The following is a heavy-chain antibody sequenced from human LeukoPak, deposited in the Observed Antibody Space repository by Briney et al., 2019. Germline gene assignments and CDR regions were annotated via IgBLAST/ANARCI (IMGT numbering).Heavy chain of an antibody. Sequence: SETLSLTCTVSGGSISSYYWSWIRQPPGKGLEWIGYIYYSGSTNYNPSLKSRVTISVDTSKDQFSLKLSSVTAADTAVYYCARRHGYCSGGSCSGTWFDPWGQGTLVTVSS. J-gene: IGHJ5*02. V-gene: IGHV4-59*08. CDR3: ARRHGYCSGGSCSGTWFDP. CDR2: IYYSGST. D-gene: IGHD2-15*01. CDR1: GGSISSYY.